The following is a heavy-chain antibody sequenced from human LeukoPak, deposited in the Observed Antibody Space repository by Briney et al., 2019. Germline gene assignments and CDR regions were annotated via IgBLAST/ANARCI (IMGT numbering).Heavy chain of an antibody. CDR1: GFTFSSYA. J-gene: IGHJ4*02. D-gene: IGHD4-17*01. V-gene: IGHV3-21*04. CDR2: ISSSSTYI. Sequence: GGSLRLSCAASGFTFSSYAMHWVRQAPGKGLGWVSSISSSSTYIWNADSVKGRFTISRDNAKNSLHLQMNSLRAEDTAVYYCARERYGDYAFDYWGQGTLVTVSS. CDR3: ARERYGDYAFDY.